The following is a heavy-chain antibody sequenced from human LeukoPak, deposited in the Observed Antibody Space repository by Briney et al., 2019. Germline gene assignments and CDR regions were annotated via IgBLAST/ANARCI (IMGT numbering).Heavy chain of an antibody. CDR3: ASESWSGYYKGIDY. Sequence: SETLSLTCTVSGGSISSYYWSWIRQPPGKGLEWIGYTYYSGSTNYNPSLKSRVTISVDTSKNQFSLKLSSVTAADTAVYYCASESWSGYYKGIDYWGQGTLVTVSS. J-gene: IGHJ4*02. V-gene: IGHV4-59*08. D-gene: IGHD3-3*01. CDR1: GGSISSYY. CDR2: TYYSGST.